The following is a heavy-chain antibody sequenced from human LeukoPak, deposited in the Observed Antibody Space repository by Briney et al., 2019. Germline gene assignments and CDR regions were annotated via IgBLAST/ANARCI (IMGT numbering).Heavy chain of an antibody. CDR1: GGSISSYY. V-gene: IGHV4-59*08. D-gene: IGHD6-19*01. J-gene: IGHJ4*02. CDR2: IYYSGST. CDR3: ARRVAVTGIYCFDH. Sequence: SETLSLTCTVSGGSISSYYWSWIRQPPGKGLEWIGYIYYSGSTNYNPSLKSRVTISLDTSKNQFSLRLTSVTAADTAVYYCARRVAVTGIYCFDHWGQGTPVTVSS.